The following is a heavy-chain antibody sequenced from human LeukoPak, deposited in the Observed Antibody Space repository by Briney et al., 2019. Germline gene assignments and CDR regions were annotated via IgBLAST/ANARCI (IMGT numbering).Heavy chain of an antibody. J-gene: IGHJ5*02. Sequence: PSETLSLTCAVYGGSFSGYYWSWIRQPPGKGLEWIGEINYSVSTNHNPSLKTRVTISEDTSKNQFSLKLSSVTAADTAVYYCARGMVVPAAKVYWFDPWGQGTLVTVSS. CDR2: INYSVST. CDR1: GGSFSGYY. D-gene: IGHD2-2*01. CDR3: ARGMVVPAAKVYWFDP. V-gene: IGHV4-34*01.